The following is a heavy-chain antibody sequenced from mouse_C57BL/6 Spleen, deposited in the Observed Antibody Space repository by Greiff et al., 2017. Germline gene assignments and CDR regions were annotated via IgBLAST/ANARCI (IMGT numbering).Heavy chain of an antibody. V-gene: IGHV5-9-1*02. CDR2: ISSGGDYI. CDR3: TRVSYYYGSSYGYFDV. CDR1: GFTFSSYA. J-gene: IGHJ1*03. D-gene: IGHD1-1*01. Sequence: EVKLMESGEGLVKPGGSLKLSCAASGFTFSSYAMSWVRQTPEKRLEWVAYISSGGDYIYYADTVKGRLTISRDNARNTLYLQMSSLKSEDTAMYYCTRVSYYYGSSYGYFDVWGTGTTVTVSS.